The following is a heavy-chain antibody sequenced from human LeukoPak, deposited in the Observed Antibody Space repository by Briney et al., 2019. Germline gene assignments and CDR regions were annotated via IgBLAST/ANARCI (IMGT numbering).Heavy chain of an antibody. CDR2: ISSGGPTI. CDR1: GFTSSSYG. V-gene: IGHV3-48*04. Sequence: GGSLRLSCAASGFTSSSYGMNWVRQTPGTGLQWVSYISSGGPTINYADSVRGRFTVSRDNAKSSLYLQMNNLRVEDTAVYYCARGGAARPDYWGQGTLVTVSS. D-gene: IGHD6-6*01. J-gene: IGHJ4*02. CDR3: ARGGAARPDY.